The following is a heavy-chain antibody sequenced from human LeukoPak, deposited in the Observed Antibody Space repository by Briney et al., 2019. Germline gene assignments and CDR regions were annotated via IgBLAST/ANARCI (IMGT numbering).Heavy chain of an antibody. J-gene: IGHJ3*02. CDR3: ARLGHCSVGRCPLDHDAFDI. V-gene: IGHV4-4*07. Sequence: PSETLSLTCTVSGGSISSYYWSWIRQPAGKGLEWIGRIYTSGSTNYNPSLKSRVTMSVDTSKNQFSLKLSSVTAADTGVYYCARLGHCSVGRCPLDHDAFDIWGQGTMVAVSS. CDR1: GGSISSYY. CDR2: IYTSGST. D-gene: IGHD2-15*01.